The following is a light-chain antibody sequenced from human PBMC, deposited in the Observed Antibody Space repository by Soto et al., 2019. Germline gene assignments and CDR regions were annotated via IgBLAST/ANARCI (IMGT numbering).Light chain of an antibody. CDR3: QQYGSSSWT. J-gene: IGKJ1*01. CDR1: QSVSSSY. CDR2: GAS. Sequence: ESVLTQSPRTLSLSPGERATLSCRSIQSVSSSYLAWYQQKPGQAPRLLIYGASSRATGIPDRFSGSGSGTDFTLTISRLEPEDFAVYYCQQYGSSSWTFGQGTKVDIK. V-gene: IGKV3-20*01.